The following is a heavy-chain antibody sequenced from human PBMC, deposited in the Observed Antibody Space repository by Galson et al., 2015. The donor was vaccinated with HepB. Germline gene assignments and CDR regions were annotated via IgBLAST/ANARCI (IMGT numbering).Heavy chain of an antibody. V-gene: IGHV3-33*01. D-gene: IGHD3-3*01. Sequence: SLRLSCAASGFTFRSYGMHWVRQAPGKRLEWVALIWYDGTNKYYADSVKGRFTIFRDNSKNTLYLQMNNLRAEDTAVYYCVRENITIFGTAAFDVWGQGTVVTVSS. CDR3: VRENITIFGTAAFDV. CDR2: IWYDGTNK. J-gene: IGHJ3*01. CDR1: GFTFRSYG.